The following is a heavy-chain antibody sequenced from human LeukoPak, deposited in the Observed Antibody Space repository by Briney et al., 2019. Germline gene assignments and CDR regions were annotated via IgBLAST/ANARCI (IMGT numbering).Heavy chain of an antibody. V-gene: IGHV3-43*02. CDR3: AKDVRHGITVAGGEFNWFDP. D-gene: IGHD6-19*01. CDR1: GSTLADYA. Sequence: CMSPSCVPAGSTLADYAIHWDRHLQKGGMEWVSPISAVGISTYSADSVKGRFTVSRDNSKNSLYLQMTSMRTEDTALYFCAKDVRHGITVAGGEFNWFDPWGQGTLVTVSS. J-gene: IGHJ5*02. CDR2: ISAVGIST.